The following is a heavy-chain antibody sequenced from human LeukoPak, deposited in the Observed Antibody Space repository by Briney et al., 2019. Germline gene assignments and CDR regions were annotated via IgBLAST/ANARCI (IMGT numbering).Heavy chain of an antibody. J-gene: IGHJ4*02. CDR2: IYYSGST. V-gene: IGHV4-59*01. Sequence: SETLSLTCTVSGGSISSYYWSWIRQPPGKGLEWIGYIYYSGSTNYNPSLKSRVTISVDTSKNQFSLKLSSVTAADTAVYYCARASGLWLPPVYWGQGTLVTVSS. D-gene: IGHD6-19*01. CDR1: GGSISSYY. CDR3: ARASGLWLPPVY.